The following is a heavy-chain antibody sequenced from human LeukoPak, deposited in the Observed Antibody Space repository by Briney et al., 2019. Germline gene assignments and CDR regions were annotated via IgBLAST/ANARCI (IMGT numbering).Heavy chain of an antibody. V-gene: IGHV1-2*02. Sequence: ASVTVSCKASGYTFTGYYMHWVRQAPGQGLEWMGWINPNSGGTNYAQKFQGRVTMTRDTSISTAYMELSRLRSDDTAVYYCARDDAEMATPFDYWGQGTLVTVSS. CDR3: ARDDAEMATPFDY. D-gene: IGHD5-24*01. CDR2: INPNSGGT. CDR1: GYTFTGYY. J-gene: IGHJ4*02.